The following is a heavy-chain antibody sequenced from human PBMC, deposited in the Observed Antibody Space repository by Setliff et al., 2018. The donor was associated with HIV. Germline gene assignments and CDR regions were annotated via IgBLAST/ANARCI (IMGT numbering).Heavy chain of an antibody. CDR1: GGSFSGYY. D-gene: IGHD3-9*01. V-gene: IGHV4-34*01. CDR2: INHSGST. CDR3: ARDQPQDYDSLTGYYTGRYFDY. J-gene: IGHJ4*02. Sequence: PSETLSLTCAVYGGSFSGYYWGWIRQPPGKGLEWIGEINHSGSTNYNPSLKSRVTISVDTSKNQFSLKLTSVTAADTAVYYCARDQPQDYDSLTGYYTGRYFDYWGRGTLVTVSS.